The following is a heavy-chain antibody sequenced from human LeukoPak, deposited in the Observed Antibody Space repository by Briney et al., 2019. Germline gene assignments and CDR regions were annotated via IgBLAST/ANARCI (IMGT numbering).Heavy chain of an antibody. CDR2: ISDSGRT. V-gene: IGHV4-34*01. D-gene: IGHD5-18*01. J-gene: IGHJ4*02. Sequence: SETLSLTCAVYVGSLSGYYGSCVREPPGKGVEWFGEISDSGRTNYNPSLKSRVTISVDKSKNQFSLKVSSVTAADTAVYYCARGIQLWLSYAYWGQGTLVTVYS. CDR3: ARGIQLWLSYAY. CDR1: VGSLSGYY.